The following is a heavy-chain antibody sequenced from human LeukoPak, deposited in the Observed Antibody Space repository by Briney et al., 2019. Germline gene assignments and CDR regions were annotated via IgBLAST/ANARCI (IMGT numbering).Heavy chain of an antibody. CDR2: INPSGGST. CDR1: GYTFTSYY. Sequence: GASVKVSCKASGYTFTSYYMHWVRQAPGQGLEWVGIINPSGGSTSYAQKFQGRVTKTTDTSTSTVYMEVSSLRSDDTAVYYCARAVGTTTDGFDDWGQGTPVTASS. D-gene: IGHD1-26*01. CDR3: ARAVGTTTDGFDD. J-gene: IGHJ4*02. V-gene: IGHV1-46*01.